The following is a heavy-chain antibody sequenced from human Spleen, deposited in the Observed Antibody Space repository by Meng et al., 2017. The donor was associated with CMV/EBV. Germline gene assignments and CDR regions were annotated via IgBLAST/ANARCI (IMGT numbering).Heavy chain of an antibody. V-gene: IGHV3-23*03. Sequence: SSAACGLTFSSDWMSWVRQVPGKGLEWVSRIYDASSNTYYAGSVKGRFTISRDNSKNTLFLQMDSLRAEDTAIYFCAKNYGSGGWIDYWGQGTLVTVSS. J-gene: IGHJ4*02. CDR3: AKNYGSGGWIDY. CDR1: GLTFSSDW. CDR2: IYDASSNT. D-gene: IGHD3-10*01.